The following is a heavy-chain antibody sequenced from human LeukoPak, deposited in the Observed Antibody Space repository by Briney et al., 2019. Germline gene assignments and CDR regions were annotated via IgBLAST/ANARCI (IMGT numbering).Heavy chain of an antibody. J-gene: IGHJ6*02. CDR3: ARDSYYYYGMDV. CDR1: GGSISSYY. Sequence: SETLSLTCTVSGGSISSYYWSWIRRPPGKGLEWIGYIYYSGSTNYNPSLKSRVTISVDTSKNQFSLKLSSVTAADMAVYYCARDSYYYYGMDVWGQGTTVTVSS. CDR2: IYYSGST. V-gene: IGHV4-59*01.